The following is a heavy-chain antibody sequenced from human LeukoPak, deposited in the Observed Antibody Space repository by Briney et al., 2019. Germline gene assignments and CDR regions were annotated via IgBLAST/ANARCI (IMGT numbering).Heavy chain of an antibody. CDR2: IRAKTYGGTT. Sequence: PGRSLRLSCTASGFTFGDYAMSWFRQAPGKGLEWVGFIRAKTYGGTTQYAASVKDRFSISRDDSKSIAYLQMNSLKTDDTAVYYCTRAVYGGNAGGFWGQGTLVTVSS. J-gene: IGHJ4*02. CDR3: TRAVYGGNAGGF. D-gene: IGHD4-23*01. CDR1: GFTFGDYA. V-gene: IGHV3-49*03.